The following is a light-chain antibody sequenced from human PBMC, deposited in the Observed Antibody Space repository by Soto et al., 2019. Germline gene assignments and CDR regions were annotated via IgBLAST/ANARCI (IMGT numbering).Light chain of an antibody. J-gene: IGKJ5*01. CDR3: QQYNSYPLT. CDR1: QGVNSN. CDR2: ATS. Sequence: DIQMTQSPSSLSASVGDRVTITCRASQGVNSNLAWFQQKPGKAPKSLIYATSNLQSGVPSRFSGSGSATDFTLTISSLQPEDFAIYYCQQYNSYPLTFGQGTRLEIK. V-gene: IGKV1-16*01.